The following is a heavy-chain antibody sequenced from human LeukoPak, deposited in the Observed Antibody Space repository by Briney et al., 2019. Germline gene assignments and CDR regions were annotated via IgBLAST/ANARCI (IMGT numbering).Heavy chain of an antibody. CDR3: ARVSYGLYYYYHGRDV. V-gene: IGHV5-51*01. CDR2: IYLGDSDT. Sequence: GESLKISCKGSGYSFTSYWIGWVRQMPGKGLEWMGIIYLGDSDTRYSPSFQGQVTISADKSISTAYLQWSSLKASDTAMYYCARVSYGLYYYYHGRDVWGQGTTVTVSS. CDR1: GYSFTSYW. J-gene: IGHJ6*02. D-gene: IGHD5-18*01.